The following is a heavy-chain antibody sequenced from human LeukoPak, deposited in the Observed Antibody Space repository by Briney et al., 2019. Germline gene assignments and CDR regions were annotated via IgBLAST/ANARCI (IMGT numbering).Heavy chain of an antibody. CDR3: ARQVDTTMALPDY. J-gene: IGHJ4*02. CDR1: GYTFTSYG. CDR2: ISTYNYNT. Sequence: ASVKVSCKTSGYTFTSYGVSWVRQAPGQRLEWMGWISTYNYNTYFAQKFRGRITLTKDTSTSTVYMELRNIRSDDSAIYYCARQVDTTMALPDYWGQGTLVTVSS. D-gene: IGHD5-18*01. V-gene: IGHV1-18*01.